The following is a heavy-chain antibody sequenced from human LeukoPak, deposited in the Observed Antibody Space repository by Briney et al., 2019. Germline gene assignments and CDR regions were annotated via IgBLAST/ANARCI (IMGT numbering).Heavy chain of an antibody. CDR1: GLTFSSYS. J-gene: IGHJ4*02. CDR3: ARDRGSSSDFDY. V-gene: IGHV3-21*01. D-gene: IGHD6-13*01. CDR2: ISSSSSYI. Sequence: GGSLRLSCAASGLTFSSYSMNWVRQAPGKGLEWVSSISSSSSYIYYADSVKGRFTISRDNAKNSLYLQMNSLRAEDTAVYYCARDRGSSSDFDYWGQGTLVTVSS.